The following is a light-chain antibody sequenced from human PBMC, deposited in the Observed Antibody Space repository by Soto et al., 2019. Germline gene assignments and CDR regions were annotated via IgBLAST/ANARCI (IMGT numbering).Light chain of an antibody. CDR1: SSDVGGY. CDR3: CSYAGSRALV. Sequence: QSALTQPASVSGSPGQSITISCTGTSSDVGGYVSWYQQQPGKAPKLMIYEGSKRPSGVSNRFSGSKSGNTASLTISGLQAEDEADYYCCSYAGSRALVFGGGTKLTVL. CDR2: EGS. V-gene: IGLV2-23*01. J-gene: IGLJ2*01.